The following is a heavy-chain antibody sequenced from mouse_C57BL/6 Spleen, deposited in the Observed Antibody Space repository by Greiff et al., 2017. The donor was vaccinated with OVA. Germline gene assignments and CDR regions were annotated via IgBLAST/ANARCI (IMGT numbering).Heavy chain of an antibody. J-gene: IGHJ3*01. CDR3: ARRRGYDWFAY. V-gene: IGHV1-50*01. Sequence: QVQLQQPGAELVKPGASVKLSCKASGYTFTSYWMQWVKQRPGQGLEWIGEIDPSDSYTNYNQKFKGKATLTVDTSSSTAYMQLSSLTSEDSAVYYCARRRGYDWFAYWGQGTLVTVSA. D-gene: IGHD2-2*01. CDR2: IDPSDSYT. CDR1: GYTFTSYW.